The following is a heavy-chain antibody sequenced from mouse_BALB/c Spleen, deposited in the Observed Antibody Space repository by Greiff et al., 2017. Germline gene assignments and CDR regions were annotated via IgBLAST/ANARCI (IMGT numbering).Heavy chain of an antibody. CDR2: IYPGSGGT. D-gene: IGHD1-1*01. V-gene: IGHV1-55*01. J-gene: IGHJ3*01. Sequence: QVQLQQPGAELVKPGTSVKLSCKASGYNFTSYWINWVKLRPGQGLEWIGDIYPGSGGTNYNEKFKSKATLTVDTSSSTAYMQLSSLASEDSALYYCASCDYYGSSYPFAYWGQGTLVTVSA. CDR1: GYNFTSYW. CDR3: ASCDYYGSSYPFAY.